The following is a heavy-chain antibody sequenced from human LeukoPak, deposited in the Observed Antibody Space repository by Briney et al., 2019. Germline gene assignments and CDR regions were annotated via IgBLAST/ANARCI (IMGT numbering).Heavy chain of an antibody. CDR3: AREPTYYYDSSGNHYFDY. CDR1: GGSFSGYY. CDR2: INHSGST. V-gene: IGHV4-34*01. Sequence: PSETLSLTCAVYGGSFSGYYWSWIRQPPGKGLEWIGEINHSGSTNYNPSLKSRVTISVDTSKNQFSLKLSSVTAADTAVYYCAREPTYYYDSSGNHYFDYWGQGTLVTVSS. J-gene: IGHJ4*02. D-gene: IGHD3-22*01.